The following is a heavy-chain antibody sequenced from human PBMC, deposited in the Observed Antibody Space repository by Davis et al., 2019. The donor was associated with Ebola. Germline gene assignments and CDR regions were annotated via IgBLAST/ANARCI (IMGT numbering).Heavy chain of an antibody. CDR2: ISSTSSTI. CDR3: VRVGSNWGFRSVDFDY. V-gene: IGHV3-48*04. Sequence: GGSLRLSCAASGFTFSSYSMNWVRQAPGKGLEWVSYISSTSSTIYYADSVKGRFTISRDNAKNSLYVQMNSLRAEDTAVYYCVRVGSNWGFRSVDFDYWGQGTLVTVSS. D-gene: IGHD7-27*01. CDR1: GFTFSSYS. J-gene: IGHJ4*02.